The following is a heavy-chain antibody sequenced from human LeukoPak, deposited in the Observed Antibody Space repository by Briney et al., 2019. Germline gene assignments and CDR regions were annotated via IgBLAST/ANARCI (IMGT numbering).Heavy chain of an antibody. V-gene: IGHV1-8*01. CDR2: INPNSGNT. CDR3: TKEKTIAARPYMDV. CDR1: GYTFTSYD. J-gene: IGHJ6*03. D-gene: IGHD6-6*01. Sequence: GASVKVSCKASGYTFTSYDINWVRQATGQGLEWMGWINPNSGNTGYAQKFQGRVTMTRNTSISTAYMELSSLRSEDTAVYYCTKEKTIAARPYMDVWGKGTTVTVSS.